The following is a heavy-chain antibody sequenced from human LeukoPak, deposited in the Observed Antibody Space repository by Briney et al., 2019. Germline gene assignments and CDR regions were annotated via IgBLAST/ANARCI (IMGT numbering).Heavy chain of an antibody. CDR2: ISGSSSHI. D-gene: IGHD3-3*01. Sequence: PGGSLRLSCAASGFTFSTYNMNWVRQAPGKGLEWVSSISGSSSHIYYADSVKGRFTISRDNAKNSLYLQMNSLRVEDTAVYYCARSYYDFWSGYTDYYYYYYMDVWGKGTTVTVSS. CDR1: GFTFSTYN. J-gene: IGHJ6*03. CDR3: ARSYYDFWSGYTDYYYYYYMDV. V-gene: IGHV3-21*01.